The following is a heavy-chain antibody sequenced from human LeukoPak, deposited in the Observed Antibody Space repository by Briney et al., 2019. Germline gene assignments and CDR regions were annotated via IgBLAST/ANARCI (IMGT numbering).Heavy chain of an antibody. J-gene: IGHJ4*02. CDR2: IWYDGSNK. V-gene: IGHV3-33*01. CDR3: ARAAVVVTAFDY. Sequence: GGPPRLSCAASGFTFSSYGMHWVRQAPGKGLEWVAVIWYDGSNKYYADSVKGRFTISRDNSKNTLYLQMNSLRAEDTAVYYCARAAVVVTAFDYWGQGTLVTVSS. CDR1: GFTFSSYG. D-gene: IGHD2-21*02.